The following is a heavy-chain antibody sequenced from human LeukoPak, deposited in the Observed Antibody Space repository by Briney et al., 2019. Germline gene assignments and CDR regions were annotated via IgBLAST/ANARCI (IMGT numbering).Heavy chain of an antibody. CDR1: GFTFSSYA. Sequence: GGSLSLSCAASGFTFSSYAMSWVRQAPGKGLEWVSSIGGSGGSTYYADSVKGRFTISRDNSKNTLYLQMNSLRAEDTAVYYCAKVETAAAATLRGFDYWGQGTLVTVSS. D-gene: IGHD6-13*01. CDR2: IGGSGGST. CDR3: AKVETAAAATLRGFDY. V-gene: IGHV3-23*01. J-gene: IGHJ4*02.